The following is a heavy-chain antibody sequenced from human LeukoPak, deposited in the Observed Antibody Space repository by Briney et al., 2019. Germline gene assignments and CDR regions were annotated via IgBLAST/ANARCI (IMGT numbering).Heavy chain of an antibody. CDR1: GITFSSYA. CDR3: AKRGAEVGATVAPGDY. V-gene: IGHV3-23*01. Sequence: PGGSLRLSCAASGITFSSYAMSWVRQAPGKGLEWVACFSGSGGSTYYADSVKGRFTISRDNSKNTLYLQMNSLRAEDTAVYYCAKRGAEVGATVAPGDYWGQGTLVTVSS. J-gene: IGHJ4*02. D-gene: IGHD1-26*01. CDR2: FSGSGGST.